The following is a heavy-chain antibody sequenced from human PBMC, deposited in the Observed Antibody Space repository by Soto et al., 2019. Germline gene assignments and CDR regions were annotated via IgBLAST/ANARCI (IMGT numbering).Heavy chain of an antibody. CDR3: ARSSRSYFDY. V-gene: IGHV4-31*03. J-gene: IGHJ4*02. CDR2: IYESGIT. Sequence: SETLSLTGTVSRGCISSSGYFWSCIRQHPGKGLEWIWYIYESGITYYNPSLKSRVSLSFDTSNNHFSLNLTSVPAADTDMYYVARSSRSYFDYWGQGTLVTVSS. CDR1: RGCISSSGYF.